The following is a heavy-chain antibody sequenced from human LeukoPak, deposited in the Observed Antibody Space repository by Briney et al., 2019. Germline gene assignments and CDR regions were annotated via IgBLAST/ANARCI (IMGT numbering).Heavy chain of an antibody. J-gene: IGHJ6*03. Sequence: ASVEVFRKVSEYTLNELSNHWVQRAPGKGLEWMRRIQPNSGGTSYAQQFQGRVTMARDTSITTAYMDLSRLRSDDTAVYYCARVRADSRGIYYYYYYMDVWGSGTTVTVSS. CDR2: IQPNSGGT. CDR1: EYTLNELS. V-gene: IGHV1-2*02. CDR3: ARVRADSRGIYYYYYYMDV. D-gene: IGHD3-22*01.